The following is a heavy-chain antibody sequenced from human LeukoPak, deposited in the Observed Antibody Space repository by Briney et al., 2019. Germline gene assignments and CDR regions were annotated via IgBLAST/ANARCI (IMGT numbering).Heavy chain of an antibody. V-gene: IGHV4-59*04. J-gene: IGHJ1*01. CDR1: GGSINSYY. CDR2: IYHSGST. CDR3: AVGYCSSTSCYREYFQH. Sequence: NPSETLSLTCTVSGGSINSYYWSWIRQPAGKGLEWIGTIYHSGSTYYNPSLKSRVTISVDTSKNQFSLKLRSVTAADTAVYYCAVGYCSSTSCYREYFQHWGQGTLVTVSS. D-gene: IGHD2-2*02.